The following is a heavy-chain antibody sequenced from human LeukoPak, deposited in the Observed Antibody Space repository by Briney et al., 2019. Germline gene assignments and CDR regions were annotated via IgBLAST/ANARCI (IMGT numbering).Heavy chain of an antibody. CDR3: AKGGAATMRDGYNYYYYYMEV. CDR2: LIVGGGHT. V-gene: IGHV3-23*01. J-gene: IGHJ6*03. CDR1: GINFTSHA. Sequence: GGSLRLSCAASGINFTSHAMSWVRQAPGKGLEWAYLLIVGGGHTFYGDSVKGRFTISRDNSKDTFYLQMNSLRAEDTAVYYCAKGGAATMRDGYNYYYYYMEVWGRGTTVTVSS. D-gene: IGHD5-24*01.